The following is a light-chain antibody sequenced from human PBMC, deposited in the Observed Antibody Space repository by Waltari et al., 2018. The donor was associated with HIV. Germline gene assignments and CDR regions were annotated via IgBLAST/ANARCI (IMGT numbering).Light chain of an antibody. CDR1: QNVCYSSNNKNY. CDR3: QQTYTIPPT. Sequence: DIVMTQSPDSLAVSLGGRATIKCKSSQNVCYSSNNKNYLSWYQQKPGQPPKLIIYLASSRQSGVPDRFSGSVSGTDFTLTISSLQAEDVAVYFCQQTYTIPPTFGVGTKVEIK. V-gene: IGKV4-1*01. CDR2: LAS. J-gene: IGKJ4*01.